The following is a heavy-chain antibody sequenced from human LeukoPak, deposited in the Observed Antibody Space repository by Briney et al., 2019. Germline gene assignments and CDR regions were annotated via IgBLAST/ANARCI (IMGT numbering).Heavy chain of an antibody. CDR1: GGSFSGYY. J-gene: IGHJ6*03. Sequence: SETLSLTCAVYGGSFSGYYWSWIRQPPGKGLEWIGEINHSGSTNYNPYLKSRVTISVDTSKNQFSLKLSSVTAADTAVYYCARTTERGYSYGYFYYYYMDVWGKGTTVTISS. CDR3: ARTTERGYSYGYFYYYYMDV. V-gene: IGHV4-34*01. CDR2: INHSGST. D-gene: IGHD5-18*01.